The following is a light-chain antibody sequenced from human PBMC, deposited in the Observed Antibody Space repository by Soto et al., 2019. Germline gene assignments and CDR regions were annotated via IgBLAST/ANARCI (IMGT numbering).Light chain of an antibody. J-gene: IGKJ1*01. CDR2: GAS. Sequence: EIVLTQSPGTLSLSPGERATLSCRASQSVSSSYLAWYQQKPGQAPRLLIYGASRRATGIPDWFSGSGSGTDFTLTISRLEPEVSAVYYCQQYDSSPVTFGQGTKVEIK. CDR1: QSVSSSY. V-gene: IGKV3-20*01. CDR3: QQYDSSPVT.